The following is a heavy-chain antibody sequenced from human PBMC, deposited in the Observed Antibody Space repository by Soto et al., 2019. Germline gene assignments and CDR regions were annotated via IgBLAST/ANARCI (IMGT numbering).Heavy chain of an antibody. CDR2: IYPGDSDT. D-gene: IGHD2-15*01. CDR1: VYSFTSYW. Sequence: GESLKISCKGSVYSFTSYWIGWVRQMPGKGLEWMGMIYPGDSDTRYSPSFQCQVTVSADKSISTAYLHWSSLKASDTAMYYCARQLYCSGGSCDAFDIWGQGTMVTVSS. CDR3: ARQLYCSGGSCDAFDI. J-gene: IGHJ3*02. V-gene: IGHV5-51*01.